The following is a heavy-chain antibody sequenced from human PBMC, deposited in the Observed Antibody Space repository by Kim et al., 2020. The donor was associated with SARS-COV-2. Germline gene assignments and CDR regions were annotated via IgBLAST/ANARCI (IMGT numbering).Heavy chain of an antibody. D-gene: IGHD3-22*01. J-gene: IGHJ4*02. CDR1: GYTFTSYD. Sequence: ASVKVSCKASGYTFTSYDINWVRQATGQGLEWMGWMNPNSGNTGYAQKFQGRVTMTRNTSISTAYMELSSLRSEDTAVYYCARSDISDSSGYYRSNYFDYWGQGTLVTVSS. V-gene: IGHV1-8*01. CDR3: ARSDISDSSGYYRSNYFDY. CDR2: MNPNSGNT.